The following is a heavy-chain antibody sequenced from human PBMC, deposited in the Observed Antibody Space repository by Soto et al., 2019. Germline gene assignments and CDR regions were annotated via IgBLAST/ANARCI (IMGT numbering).Heavy chain of an antibody. J-gene: IGHJ2*01. CDR2: INHSGST. CDR3: VVFFFQAEDGIRDAGSVSAFLLNRSSDL. D-gene: IGHD2-15*01. Sequence: KGMEWIGEINHSGSTNYNPYLKSRVTIAVDTSKNKFSLKLSSVTAADTAVYYCVVFFFQAEDGIRDAGSVSAFLLNRSSDL. V-gene: IGHV4-34*01.